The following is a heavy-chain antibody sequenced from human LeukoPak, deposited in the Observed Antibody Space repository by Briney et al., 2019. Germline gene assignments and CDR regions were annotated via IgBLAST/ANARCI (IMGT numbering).Heavy chain of an antibody. V-gene: IGHV3-7*01. CDR3: TREGILAGVDY. CDR1: GFTFTSYW. J-gene: IGHJ4*02. D-gene: IGHD6-13*01. Sequence: KPGGSLRLSCAASGFTFTSYWMSWVRQAPGEGLEWVANIKQDGSEKNYVDSVKGRFTISRDNAKNSMSLQMNSLRAEDTAVYFCTREGILAGVDYWGQGTLVTVSS. CDR2: IKQDGSEK.